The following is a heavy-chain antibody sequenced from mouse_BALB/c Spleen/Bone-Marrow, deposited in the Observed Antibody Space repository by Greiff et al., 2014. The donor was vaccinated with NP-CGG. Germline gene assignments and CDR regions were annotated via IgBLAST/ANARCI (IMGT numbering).Heavy chain of an antibody. CDR1: GYNFTSYW. CDR3: ARFSQLGLLAY. CDR2: ICPGSGST. D-gene: IGHD3-1*01. V-gene: IGHV1-55*01. J-gene: IGHJ3*01. Sequence: VQLQESGAELVKPGTSVKLSCKASGYNFTSYWINWVKLRPGQGLEWIGDICPGSGSTNYNEKFKSKATLTVDTSSSTAYMQLSSLASEDSALYYCARFSQLGLLAYWGQGTLVTVSA.